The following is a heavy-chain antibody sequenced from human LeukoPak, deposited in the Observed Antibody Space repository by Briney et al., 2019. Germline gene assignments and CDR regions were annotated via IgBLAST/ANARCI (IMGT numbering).Heavy chain of an antibody. CDR3: AKKGYDILTGYYGAGMDYYYYYYMDV. CDR1: GFTFSSYG. CDR2: IRYDGSNK. V-gene: IGHV3-30*02. D-gene: IGHD3-9*01. Sequence: PGGSLRLSCAASGFTFSSYGMHWVRKAPGKGLEWVAFIRYDGSNKYYADSVKGRFTISRDNSKNTLYLQMNSLRAEDTAVYYCAKKGYDILTGYYGAGMDYYYYYYMDVWGQGTLVTVSS. J-gene: IGHJ6*03.